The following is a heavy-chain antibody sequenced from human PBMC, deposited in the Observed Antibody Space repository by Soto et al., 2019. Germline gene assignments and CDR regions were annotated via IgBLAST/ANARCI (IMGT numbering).Heavy chain of an antibody. Sequence: QVQLVQSGAEMKKPGSSVKVSCQSSGGTFNTYAMNWERQAPGQGPEWMGDISPMFGAANYAPKFQGRVTITADESTGTSYMQLSSLTSEDTALYFCAREVQVHTPAFVYWGQGTRVTVSS. J-gene: IGHJ4*02. CDR3: AREVQVHTPAFVY. CDR1: GGTFNTYA. V-gene: IGHV1-69*19. CDR2: ISPMFGAA. D-gene: IGHD3-10*01.